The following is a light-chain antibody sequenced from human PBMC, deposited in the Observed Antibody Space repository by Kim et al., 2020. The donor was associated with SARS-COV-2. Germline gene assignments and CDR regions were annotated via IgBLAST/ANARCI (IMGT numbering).Light chain of an antibody. Sequence: SYELTQPPSVSVSPGQTASITCSGDELGDKYACWYQQKPGQSPVLVIYQDTKRPSGIPERFSGSNSGNTATLTISETQAMDEADYFCQAWDNGPVVFGGG. CDR3: QAWDNGPVV. J-gene: IGLJ3*02. CDR2: QDT. CDR1: ELGDKY. V-gene: IGLV3-1*01.